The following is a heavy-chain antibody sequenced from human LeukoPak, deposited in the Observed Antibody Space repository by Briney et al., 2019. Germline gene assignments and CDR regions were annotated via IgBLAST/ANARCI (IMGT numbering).Heavy chain of an antibody. CDR1: GFTFSSYA. J-gene: IGHJ4*02. Sequence: GRSLRLSCAASGFTFSSYAMHWVRQAPGKGLEWVAVISYDGSNKYYADSVKGRFTISSDNSKNTLYLQMNSLRAEDTAVYYCARDPLGSSGLRGYYFDYWGQGTLVTVSS. V-gene: IGHV3-30-3*01. D-gene: IGHD6-19*01. CDR3: ARDPLGSSGLRGYYFDY. CDR2: ISYDGSNK.